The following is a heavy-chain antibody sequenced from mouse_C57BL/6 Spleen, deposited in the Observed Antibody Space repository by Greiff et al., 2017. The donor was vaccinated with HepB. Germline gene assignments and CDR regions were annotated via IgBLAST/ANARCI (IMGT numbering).Heavy chain of an antibody. CDR1: GYTFTSYW. CDR2: IDPSDSYT. Sequence: VQLQQPGAELVMPGASVKLSCKASGYTFTSYWMHWVKQRPGQGLEWVGEIDPSDSYTNYNQKFKGKSTLTVDKSSSTAYMQLSSLTSEDSAVYYCASNPNFFRAMDYWGQGTSVTVSS. CDR3: ASNPNFFRAMDY. J-gene: IGHJ4*01. V-gene: IGHV1-69*01. D-gene: IGHD4-1*01.